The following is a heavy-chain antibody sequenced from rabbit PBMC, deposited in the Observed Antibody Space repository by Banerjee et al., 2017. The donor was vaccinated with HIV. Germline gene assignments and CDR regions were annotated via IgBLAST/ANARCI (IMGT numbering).Heavy chain of an antibody. J-gene: IGHJ4*01. V-gene: IGHV1S45*01. CDR3: ARDLYTGYAGFNL. D-gene: IGHD4-2*01. CDR2: IAAGSGSV. CDR1: GFSFSSSYY. Sequence: QEPLKESGGGLVTPEGSLTLTCTASGFSFSSSYYMCWVRQAPGKGLEWIACIAAGSGSVYYASWVISRFTISKTSSTTVTLQMTSLTAADTATYFCARDLYTGYAGFNLWGPGTLVTVS.